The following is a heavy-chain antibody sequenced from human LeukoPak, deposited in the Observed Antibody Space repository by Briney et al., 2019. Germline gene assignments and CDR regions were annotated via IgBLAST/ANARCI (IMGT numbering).Heavy chain of an antibody. D-gene: IGHD6-6*01. J-gene: IGHJ4*02. V-gene: IGHV4-38-2*02. CDR3: TRDLLYSSSSDGQGY. Sequence: PSETLSLTCSVSGYSISSGYYWDWIRQPPGKGLEWIGRVHTSGSTNYNPSLKSRVTMSVDTAKNQFSLKVGSVTAADTAVYYCTRDLLYSSSSDGQGYWGQGTLVTVSS. CDR1: GYSISSGYY. CDR2: VHTSGST.